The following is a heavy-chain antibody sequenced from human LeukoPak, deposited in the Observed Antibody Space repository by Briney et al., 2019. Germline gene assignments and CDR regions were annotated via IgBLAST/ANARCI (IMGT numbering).Heavy chain of an antibody. V-gene: IGHV4-4*07. D-gene: IGHD3-22*01. CDR1: GGSISSYY. Sequence: PSETLSLTCTVSGGSISSYYWSWIRQPPGKGLEWIGRISSSGSTNYNPSLKSRVTISVDTSKNQFSLKLSSVAAADTAMYYCARERYYYDGSGVNFDYWGQGTLVTVSS. CDR3: ARERYYYDGSGVNFDY. J-gene: IGHJ4*02. CDR2: ISSSGST.